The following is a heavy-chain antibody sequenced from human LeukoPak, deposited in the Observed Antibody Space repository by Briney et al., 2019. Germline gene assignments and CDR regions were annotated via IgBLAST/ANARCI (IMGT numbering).Heavy chain of an antibody. D-gene: IGHD1-26*01. CDR2: IDVSVTF. CDR3: AIAPRGTSDYIDV. V-gene: IGHV3-48*01. J-gene: IGHJ6*03. CDR1: AFSLNIYS. Sequence: PGGSLTLSCAASAFSLNIYSIKWVRHTPAKGLEWLSDIDVSVTFHYADSVKGGFSISRYNGRNSVSLQMSRLRVGETGVYFCAIAPRGTSDYIDVWGRGTTVSVSS.